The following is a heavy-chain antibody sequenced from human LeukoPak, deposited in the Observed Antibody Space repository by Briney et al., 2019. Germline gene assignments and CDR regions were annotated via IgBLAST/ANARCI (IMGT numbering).Heavy chain of an antibody. CDR1: GFTFSSYA. Sequence: GGSLRLSCAASGFTFSSYAMSWVRQAPGKGREWVSVISVSGGSTYYADSVKGRFTISRDNSKNTLYLQMNSLRAEDTAVYYCANWYSSSWYDAYWGQGTLVTVSS. D-gene: IGHD6-13*01. CDR3: ANWYSSSWYDAY. V-gene: IGHV3-23*01. J-gene: IGHJ4*02. CDR2: ISVSGGST.